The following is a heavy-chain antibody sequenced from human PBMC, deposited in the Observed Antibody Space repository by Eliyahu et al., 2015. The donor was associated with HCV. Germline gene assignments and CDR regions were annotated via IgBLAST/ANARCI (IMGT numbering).Heavy chain of an antibody. J-gene: IGHJ4*02. CDR3: ARLLGATTLDY. V-gene: IGHV3-66*02. D-gene: IGHD1-26*01. Sequence: EVQLVESGGGLVQPGGSLRLXCAASGFTVSSNYMSWVRQAPGKGLEWVSLLYSGGSTYYADSVKGRFTISRDSSKNTLYLQMNSLRAADTAVYYCARLLGATTLDYWGQGTLVTVSS. CDR2: LYSGGST. CDR1: GFTVSSNY.